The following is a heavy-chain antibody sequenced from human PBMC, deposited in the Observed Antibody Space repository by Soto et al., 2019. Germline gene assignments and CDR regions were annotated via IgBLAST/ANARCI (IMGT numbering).Heavy chain of an antibody. CDR2: IYPDDSDT. CDR3: ARIASRDYPPDY. D-gene: IGHD4-17*01. Sequence: PGESLKISCNGSGYSFTNYWIGWVRQMPGKGLEWMGIIYPDDSDTIYSPSFQGQVTISADKSISTAYLQWSSLKASDTAMYYCARIASRDYPPDYWGQGTLVTVSS. J-gene: IGHJ4*02. V-gene: IGHV5-51*01. CDR1: GYSFTNYW.